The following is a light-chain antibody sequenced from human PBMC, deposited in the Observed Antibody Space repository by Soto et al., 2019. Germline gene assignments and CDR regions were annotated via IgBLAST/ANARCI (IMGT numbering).Light chain of an antibody. J-gene: IGKJ1*01. V-gene: IGKV3-15*01. CDR1: QSVSSG. CDR3: QQYNNWPRT. Sequence: ELVMTQSPATLSVSPGERATLSCRASQSVSSGLAWYQQKPGQAPRLLVYGASTRATGIPARFSGSGSGTEFTLTITSLLSEDFAVYYCQQYNNWPRTFGQGTKVDIK. CDR2: GAS.